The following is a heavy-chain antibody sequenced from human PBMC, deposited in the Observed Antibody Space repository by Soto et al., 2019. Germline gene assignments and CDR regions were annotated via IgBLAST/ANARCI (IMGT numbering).Heavy chain of an antibody. CDR1: GFTFSSYG. V-gene: IGHV3-30*18. CDR3: AKPYSGYDPYYFDY. D-gene: IGHD5-12*01. J-gene: IGHJ4*02. Sequence: GGSLRLSCAASGFTFSSYGMHWVRQAPGKGLEWVAVISYDGSNKYYADSVKGRFTISRDNSKNTLYLQMNSLRAEDTAVYYCAKPYSGYDPYYFDYWGQGTLVTVSS. CDR2: ISYDGSNK.